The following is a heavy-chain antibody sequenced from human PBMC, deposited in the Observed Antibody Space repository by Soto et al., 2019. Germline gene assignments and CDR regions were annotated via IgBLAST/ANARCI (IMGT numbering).Heavy chain of an antibody. J-gene: IGHJ6*02. D-gene: IGHD3-22*01. CDR1: GFTFSSYG. V-gene: IGHV3-30*18. Sequence: GGSLRLSCAASGFTFSSYGMHWVRQAPGKGLEWVAVISYDGSNKYYADSVKGRFTISRDNSKNTLYLQMNSLRAEDTAVYYCAKNRYYYDYGEDGMDVWGQGTTVTVSS. CDR3: AKNRYYYDYGEDGMDV. CDR2: ISYDGSNK.